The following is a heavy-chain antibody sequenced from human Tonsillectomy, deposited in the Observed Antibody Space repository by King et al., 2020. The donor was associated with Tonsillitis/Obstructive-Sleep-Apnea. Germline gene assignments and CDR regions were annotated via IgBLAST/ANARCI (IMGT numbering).Heavy chain of an antibody. CDR2: IRANGGSP. CDR1: GFTFSSYD. CDR3: AKDENWYFDL. J-gene: IGHJ2*01. V-gene: IGHV3-23*04. Sequence: EVQLVESGGGLVQPGGSLRLSCAASGFTFSSYDMSWVRQAPGKGLEWVSGIRANGGSPYYADSVKGRFTISRDNSKNTLYLQMNSLRAEDTAVYYCAKDENWYFDLWGRGTLVTVSS.